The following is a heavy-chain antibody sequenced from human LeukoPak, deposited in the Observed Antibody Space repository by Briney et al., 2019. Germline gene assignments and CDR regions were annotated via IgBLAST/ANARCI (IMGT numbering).Heavy chain of an antibody. Sequence: GGSLRLSCAASGFSFDDYAMHWVRQAPGKGLEWVAGISWNSGSMDYVDSVKGRFTISRDNSKNTLYPQMNSLRAEDTAVYYCAKDRVWNHDAFDIWGQGTMVTVSS. CDR2: ISWNSGSM. V-gene: IGHV3-9*01. D-gene: IGHD1-1*01. J-gene: IGHJ3*02. CDR1: GFSFDDYA. CDR3: AKDRVWNHDAFDI.